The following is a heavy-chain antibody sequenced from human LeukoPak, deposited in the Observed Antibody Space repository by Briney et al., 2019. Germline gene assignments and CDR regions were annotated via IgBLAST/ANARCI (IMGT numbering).Heavy chain of an antibody. D-gene: IGHD2-15*01. CDR1: GFTFSNYA. V-gene: IGHV3-23*01. Sequence: GGSLRLSCAASGFTFSNYAMSWVRQAPGKGLEWVSALSGSGGSTYYADSVKGRFTISRDNSKNTLYLQMNSLRAEDTAVYYCAEGDIVVVAASNDYWGQGTLVTVSS. CDR2: LSGSGGST. CDR3: AEGDIVVVAASNDY. J-gene: IGHJ4*02.